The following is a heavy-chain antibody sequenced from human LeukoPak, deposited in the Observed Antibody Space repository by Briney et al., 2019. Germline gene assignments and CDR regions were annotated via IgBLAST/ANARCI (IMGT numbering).Heavy chain of an antibody. D-gene: IGHD3-22*01. CDR2: IIPILGIA. V-gene: IGHV1-69*04. CDR1: GGTFSSYA. J-gene: IGHJ4*02. Sequence: SVKVSCKASGGTFSSYAISWVRQAPGQGLGWMGRIIPILGIANYAQKFQGRVTITADKSTSTAYMELSSLRSEDTAVYYCATSYSSGYYPLDYWGQGTLVTVSS. CDR3: ATSYSSGYYPLDY.